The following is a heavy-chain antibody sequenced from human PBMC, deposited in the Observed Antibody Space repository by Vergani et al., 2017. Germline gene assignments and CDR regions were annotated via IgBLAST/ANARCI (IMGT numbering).Heavy chain of an antibody. CDR2: MYHSGST. CDR3: GRVADFYGLGSRLLDL. CDR1: GGSMSGYY. J-gene: IGHJ5*02. Sequence: QVRLQESGPGLVKPSETLSLTCSVSGGSMSGYYWSGFRQPPGKELEWIGYMYHSGSTNYNPSLETRVTISGDTSKNQFSLKLNSVTAADTAVYYCGRVADFYGLGSRLLDLWGQGILVTVSS. V-gene: IGHV4-59*01. D-gene: IGHD3-10*01.